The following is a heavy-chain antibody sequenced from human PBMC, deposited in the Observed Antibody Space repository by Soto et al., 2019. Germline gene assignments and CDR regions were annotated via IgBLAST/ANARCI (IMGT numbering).Heavy chain of an antibody. CDR3: ARARYQLLHPYYYGMDV. CDR2: IHYSGST. D-gene: IGHD2-2*01. V-gene: IGHV4-59*01. J-gene: IGHJ6*02. Sequence: QVQLQESGPGLVKPSETLSLTCTVSGGSISSYYWSLIRQSPGKGLEWIGYIHYSGSTKSNPSLKSRVTISVDTSRNQVSLKLSSVTAADSAVYFCARARYQLLHPYYYGMDVWGQGTTVTVSS. CDR1: GGSISSYY.